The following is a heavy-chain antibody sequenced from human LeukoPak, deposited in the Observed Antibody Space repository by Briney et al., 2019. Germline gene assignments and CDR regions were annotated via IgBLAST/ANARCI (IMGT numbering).Heavy chain of an antibody. V-gene: IGHV1-8*01. J-gene: IGHJ5*02. D-gene: IGHD2-21*01. Sequence: GASVKLSCKASGYTFTSYDINWVRQATGQGLEWMGWMNPNSGNTGYAQKFQGRVTMTRNTSISTAYMELSSLRSEDTAVYYCARGSGTIWVVIVKRRLDPWGQGTLVTVSS. CDR1: GYTFTSYD. CDR3: ARGSGTIWVVIVKRRLDP. CDR2: MNPNSGNT.